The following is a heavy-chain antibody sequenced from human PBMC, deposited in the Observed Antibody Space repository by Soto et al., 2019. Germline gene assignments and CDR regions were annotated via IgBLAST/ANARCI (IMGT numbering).Heavy chain of an antibody. CDR3: VRDASSGYRGWWDP. Sequence: QVKLVQSGTEVKKPGASVMVSCKTSGYTFTSYGISWVRQAPGQGREWMGLISPYNGDTIYARKFQGRVIVTADTATSTVYMELRSLRSDDTAVYYCVRDASSGYRGWWDPWGQGTLVTVSS. D-gene: IGHD5-18*01. J-gene: IGHJ5*02. CDR2: ISPYNGDT. CDR1: GYTFTSYG. V-gene: IGHV1-18*01.